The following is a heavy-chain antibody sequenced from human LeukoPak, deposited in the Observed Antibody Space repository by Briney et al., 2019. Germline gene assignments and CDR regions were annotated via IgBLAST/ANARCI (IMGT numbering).Heavy chain of an antibody. CDR2: ISSSSSTI. CDR3: ARGLPGSL. CDR1: GFTFSNAW. J-gene: IGHJ4*02. V-gene: IGHV3-48*02. Sequence: GGSLRLSCAASGFTFSNAWMNWVRQAPGKGLEWASYISSSSSTIYYADSVKGRFTISRDNAKNSLYLQMNSLRDEDTAVYYCARGLPGSLWGQGTLVTVSS.